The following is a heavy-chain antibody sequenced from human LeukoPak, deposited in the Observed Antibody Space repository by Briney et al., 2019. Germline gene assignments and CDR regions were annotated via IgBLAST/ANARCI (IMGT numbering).Heavy chain of an antibody. CDR3: ASQYDILTGYERALDY. D-gene: IGHD3-9*01. J-gene: IGHJ4*02. CDR1: GGTFSSYA. Sequence: EASVTVSCKASGGTFSSYAISWVRQAPGQGLEWMGGIIPIFGTANYAQKFQGRVTITADESTSTAYMELSSLRSEDTAVYYCASQYDILTGYERALDYWGQGTLVTVSS. V-gene: IGHV1-69*13. CDR2: IIPIFGTA.